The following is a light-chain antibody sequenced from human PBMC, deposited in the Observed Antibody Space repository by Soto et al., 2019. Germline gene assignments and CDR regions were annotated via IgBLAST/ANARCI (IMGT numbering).Light chain of an antibody. CDR1: QSVSSY. CDR3: QHYNNWIAS. Sequence: EIVLTQSPATLSLSPGERATLSCRASQSVSSYLAWYQQKPGQAPRLLIYGASTRATGIPVRFSGSGSGTEFTLTISSLQSEDFAVYYCQHYNNWIASFGGGTRLEIK. CDR2: GAS. J-gene: IGKJ5*01. V-gene: IGKV3-15*01.